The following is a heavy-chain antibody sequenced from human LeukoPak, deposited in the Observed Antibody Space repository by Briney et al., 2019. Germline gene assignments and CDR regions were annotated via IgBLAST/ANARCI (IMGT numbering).Heavy chain of an antibody. V-gene: IGHV1-69*02. CDR3: ATDSSSWYFFSW. CDR1: GYTFTDYY. J-gene: IGHJ4*02. CDR2: IIPILGIA. D-gene: IGHD6-13*01. Sequence: SVKVSCKAFGYTFTDYYIHWVRQAPGQGLEWMGRIIPILGIANYAQKFQGRVTITADKSTSTAYMELSSLRSEDTAVYYCATDSSSWYFFSWWGQGTLVTVSS.